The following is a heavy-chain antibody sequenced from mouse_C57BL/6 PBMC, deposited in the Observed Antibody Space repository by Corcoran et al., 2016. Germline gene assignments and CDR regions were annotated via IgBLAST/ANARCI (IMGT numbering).Heavy chain of an antibody. D-gene: IGHD2-2*01. CDR1: GYTFTDYY. CDR3: ARGWLPSMDY. Sequence: EVQLQQSGPVLVKPGASVKMSCKASGYTFTDYYMNWVKQSHGKSLEWIGVINPYNGGTSYNQKFKGKATLTVDKSSSTAYMELNSLTSEDSAVYYCARGWLPSMDYWGQGTSVTVSS. J-gene: IGHJ4*01. V-gene: IGHV1-19*01. CDR2: INPYNGGT.